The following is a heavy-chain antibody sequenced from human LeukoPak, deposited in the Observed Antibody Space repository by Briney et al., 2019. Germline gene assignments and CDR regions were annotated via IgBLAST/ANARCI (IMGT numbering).Heavy chain of an antibody. CDR2: IRQDGSEK. CDR1: GFTLSSYW. D-gene: IGHD3-3*01. V-gene: IGHV3-7*01. Sequence: GGSLRLSCAASGFTLSSYWMSWVRQAPGKGLEWVANIRQDGSEKYYVDSVKGRFTISRDNAKNSLYLQMNSLRAEDTAVYYCARVVFGVVIVFDYWGQGTLVTVSS. J-gene: IGHJ4*02. CDR3: ARVVFGVVIVFDY.